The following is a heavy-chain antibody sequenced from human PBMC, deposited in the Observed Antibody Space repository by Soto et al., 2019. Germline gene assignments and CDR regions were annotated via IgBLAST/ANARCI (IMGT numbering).Heavy chain of an antibody. V-gene: IGHV4-59*01. D-gene: IGHD2-15*01. J-gene: IGHJ6*03. CDR2: IYYSGST. CDR3: ARSYRRYCSGGSCYSYYYYYMYV. Sequence: QVQLQESGPGLVKPSETLSLTCTVSGGSISSYYWSWIRQPPGKGLEWIGYIYYSGSTNYNPSLKSRVIISVDTSKNQFSLKLSSVTAADTAVYYYARSYRRYCSGGSCYSYYYYYMYVWGKGTTVTVSS. CDR1: GGSISSYY.